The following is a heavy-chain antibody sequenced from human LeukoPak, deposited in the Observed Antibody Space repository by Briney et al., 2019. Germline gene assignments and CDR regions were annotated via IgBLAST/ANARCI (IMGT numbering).Heavy chain of an antibody. V-gene: IGHV3-23*01. CDR3: AKVVAFYYDSSGYYYFDY. CDR2: ISGSGGST. CDR1: GFTFSSYA. Sequence: GGSLRLSCAASGFTFSSYAMSWVRQAPGKGLEWVSAISGSGGSTYYADSVKGRFTISRDNSKNTLYLQMNSLRAEDTAVYYCAKVVAFYYDSSGYYYFDYWGQGTLVTVSS. D-gene: IGHD3-22*01. J-gene: IGHJ4*02.